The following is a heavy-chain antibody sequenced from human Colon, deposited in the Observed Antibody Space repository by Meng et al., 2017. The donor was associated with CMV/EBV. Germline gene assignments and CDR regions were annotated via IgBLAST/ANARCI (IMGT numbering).Heavy chain of an antibody. CDR2: ISSSSREI. J-gene: IGHJ4*02. V-gene: IGHV3-21*01. CDR3: ASTIVVEPAATTDY. Sequence: GGSLRLSCAASGFTFSIYSMNWVRQAPGKGLEWVSFISSSSREIYYADSVKGRFTISRDNAKNSLYLQMNSLRAEDSAVYYCASTIVVEPAATTDYWGQGTLVTVSS. D-gene: IGHD2-2*01. CDR1: GFTFSIYS.